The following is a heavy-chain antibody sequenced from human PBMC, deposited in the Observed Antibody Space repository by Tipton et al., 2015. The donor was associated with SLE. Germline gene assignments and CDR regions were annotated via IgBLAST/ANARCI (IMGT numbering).Heavy chain of an antibody. J-gene: IGHJ4*02. CDR1: GGSFSGYY. CDR2: INHSGST. CDR3: AREMRWGSTSWGDHFDY. V-gene: IGHV4-34*01. D-gene: IGHD2-2*01. Sequence: TLSLTCAVYGGSFSGYYWSWIRQPPGKGLEWIGEINHSGSTNYNPSLKSRVTISVDTSKNQFSLKLSSVTAADTAVYYCAREMRWGSTSWGDHFDYWGQGTPVTVSS.